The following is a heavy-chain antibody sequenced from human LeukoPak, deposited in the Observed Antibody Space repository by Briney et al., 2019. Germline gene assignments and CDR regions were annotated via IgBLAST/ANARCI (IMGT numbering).Heavy chain of an antibody. D-gene: IGHD3-9*01. V-gene: IGHV3-48*01. CDR2: ISSSSSTI. CDR1: GFTFSSYS. Sequence: GGSLRLSCAASGFTFSSYSMNWVRQAPGKGLEWVSYISSSSSTIYYADSVKGRFTISRDNAKNSLYLQMNSLRAEDTAVYYCARGDQYYDILTGYFHDAFDIWGQGTMATVSS. J-gene: IGHJ3*02. CDR3: ARGDQYYDILTGYFHDAFDI.